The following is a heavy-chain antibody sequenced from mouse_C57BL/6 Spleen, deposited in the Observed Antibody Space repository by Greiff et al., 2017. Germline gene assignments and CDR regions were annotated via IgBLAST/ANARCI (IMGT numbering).Heavy chain of an antibody. CDR1: GYTFTDYY. J-gene: IGHJ2*01. D-gene: IGHD1-1*01. V-gene: IGHV1-26*01. CDR2: INPNNGGT. CDR3: ARESDYYGSSYGY. Sequence: EVQLQQSGPELVKPGASVKISCKASGYTFTDYYMNWVKQSHGKSLEWIGDINPNNGGTSYNQKFKGKATLTVDKSSSTAYMELRSLTSEDSAVYYCARESDYYGSSYGYWGQGTTLTVSS.